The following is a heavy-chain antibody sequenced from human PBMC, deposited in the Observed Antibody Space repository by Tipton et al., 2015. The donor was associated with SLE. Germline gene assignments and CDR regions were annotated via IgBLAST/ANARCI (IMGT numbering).Heavy chain of an antibody. Sequence: QSGAEVKKPGASVKVSCKTSGYIFTEYGISWVRQAPGQGLEWMGWISGYNGETKNTQKVQDRITMTTDTSTGTAYMELRSLRSDDSAVYYCARVRVDTAMGVFDFWGQGTLVTVSS. CDR1: GYIFTEYG. V-gene: IGHV1-18*01. D-gene: IGHD5-18*01. CDR2: ISGYNGET. CDR3: ARVRVDTAMGVFDF. J-gene: IGHJ4*02.